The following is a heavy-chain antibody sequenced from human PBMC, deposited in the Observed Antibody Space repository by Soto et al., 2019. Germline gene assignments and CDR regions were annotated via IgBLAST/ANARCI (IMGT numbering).Heavy chain of an antibody. CDR2: INHSGNT. Sequence: ASETQSLTCAVYGGSFSGYYWTWIRQPPGKGLEWLGEINHSGNTNYNPSLKSRVTISIDTSKNQFSLKLSSVTAADTAVYYCARGRRWLRSQDNWSDPWGQGTLVTVSS. J-gene: IGHJ5*02. D-gene: IGHD5-12*01. CDR1: GGSFSGYY. V-gene: IGHV4-34*01. CDR3: ARGRRWLRSQDNWSDP.